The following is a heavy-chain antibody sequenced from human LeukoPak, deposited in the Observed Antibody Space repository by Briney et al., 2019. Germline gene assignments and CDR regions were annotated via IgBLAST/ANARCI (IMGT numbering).Heavy chain of an antibody. CDR3: ATHYDTSGYYYFDF. V-gene: IGHV3-23*01. D-gene: IGHD3-22*01. J-gene: IGHJ4*02. CDR2: ISGTGVTT. Sequence: PGGSLRLSCAASGFTFSSCALTWVRQAPGKGLEWVSTISGTGVTTFYADPVRGRFTISRDNSKNTLYLQMSSLRAEDTAVYYCATHYDTSGYYYFDFWGQGTLVTVSS. CDR1: GFTFSSCA.